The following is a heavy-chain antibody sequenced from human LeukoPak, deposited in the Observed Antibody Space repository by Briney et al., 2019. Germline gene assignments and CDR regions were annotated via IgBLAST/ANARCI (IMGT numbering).Heavy chain of an antibody. CDR1: GGTFSSYA. CDR3: ARVLGDGYNTPDGDYYYYMDV. CDR2: IIPIFGTA. D-gene: IGHD5-24*01. V-gene: IGHV1-69*06. Sequence: GSSVKVSCKASGGTFSSYAISWVRQAPGQGLEWMGGIIPIFGTANYAQKFQDRVTITADKSTSTAYMELSSLRSEDTAVYYCARVLGDGYNTPDGDYYYYMDVWGKGTTVTISS. J-gene: IGHJ6*03.